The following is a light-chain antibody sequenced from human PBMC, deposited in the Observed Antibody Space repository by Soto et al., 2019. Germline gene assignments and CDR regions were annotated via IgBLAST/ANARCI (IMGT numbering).Light chain of an antibody. CDR1: QPVSTSD. J-gene: IGKJ2*01. V-gene: IGKV3-20*01. CDR3: QQYSDFPYT. CDR2: GAS. Sequence: EIVLTQSPGTLSLSPRERATLSCRASQPVSTSDLAWYQQKPGQDPRLLIYGASSRATGIPDRFRGSGSVTDFTLTINRLEPEDFAVYYCQQYSDFPYTFGQGTKLEVK.